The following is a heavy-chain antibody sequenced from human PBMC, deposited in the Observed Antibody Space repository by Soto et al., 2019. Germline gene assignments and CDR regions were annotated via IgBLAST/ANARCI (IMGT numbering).Heavy chain of an antibody. V-gene: IGHV5-51*01. J-gene: IGHJ4*02. CDR2: IYPGDSDT. D-gene: IGHD3-10*01. CDR3: ARRLTSGTYDY. CDR1: GKSFTTYW. Sequence: ESLKISCEGSGKSFTTYWIGWVRQMPGKGLEWMGIIYPGDSDTRYSPSFQGQVTISADKSITTAYLQWSSLKASDTAMYYCARRLTSGTYDYWGQGTLVTVSS.